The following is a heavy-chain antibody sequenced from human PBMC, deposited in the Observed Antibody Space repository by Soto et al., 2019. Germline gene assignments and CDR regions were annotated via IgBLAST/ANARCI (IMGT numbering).Heavy chain of an antibody. CDR1: GFTFDDYA. J-gene: IGHJ6*03. Sequence: GGSLRLSCAASGFTFDDYAMHWVRQAPGEGLEWVSGISWNSGSIGYADSVKGRFTISRDNAKNSLYLQMNSLRAEDTALYYCAKDSVEYYYYYMDGSGKGTMVTVSS. CDR2: ISWNSGSI. V-gene: IGHV3-9*01. CDR3: AKDSVEYYYYYMDG. D-gene: IGHD3-3*01.